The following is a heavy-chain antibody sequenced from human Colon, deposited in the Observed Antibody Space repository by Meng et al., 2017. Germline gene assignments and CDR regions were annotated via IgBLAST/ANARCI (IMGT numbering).Heavy chain of an antibody. CDR3: AHRRLLGFYFDY. V-gene: IGHV2-5*02. CDR1: GFSLSTSGVG. D-gene: IGHD7-27*01. Sequence: TLEESAATPEKPPQTLPLPCTFSGFSLSTSGVGVCWIRQPPGKALEWLALIYWDDAKRYSPSLKSRLTITKDTSKNQVVLTMTNMDPVDTATYYCAHRRLLGFYFDYWGQGTLVTVSS. J-gene: IGHJ4*02. CDR2: IYWDDAK.